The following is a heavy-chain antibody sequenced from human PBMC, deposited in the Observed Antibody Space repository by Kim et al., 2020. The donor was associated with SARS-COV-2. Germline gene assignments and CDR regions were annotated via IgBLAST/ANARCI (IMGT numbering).Heavy chain of an antibody. Sequence: NYNPSLKSRVTISVDTSKNQFSLKLSSVTAADTAVYYCARWGIAAAGFDYWGQGTLVTVSS. CDR3: ARWGIAAAGFDY. D-gene: IGHD6-13*01. V-gene: IGHV4-34*01. J-gene: IGHJ4*02.